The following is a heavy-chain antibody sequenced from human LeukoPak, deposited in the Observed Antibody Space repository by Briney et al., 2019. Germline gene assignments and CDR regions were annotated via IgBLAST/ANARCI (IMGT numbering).Heavy chain of an antibody. V-gene: IGHV1-8*01. CDR1: GYTFTSYD. Sequence: ASVKVSCKASGYTFTSYDINWVRQATGQGLEWMGWMNPNSGNTGYAQKFQGRVTMTRNTSISTAYMELSSLRSEDTAVYYCARVINYDYVWGSYRFAYWGQGTLVTVFS. D-gene: IGHD3-16*02. CDR2: MNPNSGNT. J-gene: IGHJ4*02. CDR3: ARVINYDYVWGSYRFAY.